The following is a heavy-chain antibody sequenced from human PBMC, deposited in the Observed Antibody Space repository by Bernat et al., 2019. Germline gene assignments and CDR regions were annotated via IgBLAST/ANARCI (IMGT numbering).Heavy chain of an antibody. CDR1: GFTFRYLR. V-gene: IGHV3-74*01. Sequence: VQAVEFRGSFIQPWGSLRLPCSASGFTFRYLRIHWVRQAPGKGLVWVSRINSDGSSTSYADSVKGRFTISRDNAKNTLYLQMNSLRAEDTAVYYCARDLKLDWGQGTLVTVSS. J-gene: IGHJ4*02. CDR2: INSDGSST. CDR3: ARDLKLD.